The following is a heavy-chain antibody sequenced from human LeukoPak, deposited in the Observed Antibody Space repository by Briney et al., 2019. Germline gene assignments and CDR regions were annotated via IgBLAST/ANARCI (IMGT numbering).Heavy chain of an antibody. CDR3: ARSAVAGTLRYFDY. CDR2: IIPIFGTA. V-gene: IGHV1-69*13. J-gene: IGHJ4*02. CDR1: GGTFSSYA. Sequence: ASVKVSCKASGGTFSSYAISWVRQAPGQGLEWMGGIIPIFGTANYAQKFQGRVTITADESTSTAYMELSSLRSEDTAVYYCARSAVAGTLRYFDYWGQGTLVTASS. D-gene: IGHD6-19*01.